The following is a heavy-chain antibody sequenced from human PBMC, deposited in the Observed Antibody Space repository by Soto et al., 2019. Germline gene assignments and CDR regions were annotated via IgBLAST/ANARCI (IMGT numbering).Heavy chain of an antibody. D-gene: IGHD2-15*01. V-gene: IGHV4-39*01. CDR3: ARQEDSYYYTMDV. CDR2: IYYSGST. J-gene: IGHJ6*02. CDR1: GSSISSSNYY. Sequence: LSLTCTVSGSSISSSNYYWGWIRQPPGKGLEWIGTIYYSGSTYYNPSLKSRVTISVDTSKNQFSLKLSSVTAADTAVYYCARQEDSYYYTMDVWGQGTTVTVSS.